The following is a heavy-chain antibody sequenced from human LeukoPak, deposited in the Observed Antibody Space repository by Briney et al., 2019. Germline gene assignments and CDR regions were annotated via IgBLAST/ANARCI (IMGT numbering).Heavy chain of an antibody. Sequence: SETLSLTCAVYGGSFSGYYWSWIRQPPGKGLEWIGEINHSGSTNYNPSLKSRVTISVGTSKNQFSLKLSSVTAADTAVYYCARQAITMVRGVITYYYYYYMDVWGKGTTVTISS. CDR3: ARQAITMVRGVITYYYYYYMDV. J-gene: IGHJ6*03. D-gene: IGHD3-10*01. V-gene: IGHV4-34*01. CDR2: INHSGST. CDR1: GGSFSGYY.